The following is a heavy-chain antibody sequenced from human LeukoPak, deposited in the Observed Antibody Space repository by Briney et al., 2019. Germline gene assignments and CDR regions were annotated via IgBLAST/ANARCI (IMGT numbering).Heavy chain of an antibody. J-gene: IGHJ4*02. V-gene: IGHV3-66*01. Sequence: GGSLRLSCAASRFTISSNYMSWVRQAPGKGLDWVSVISSGGSTYYSDSVKGRFTISRDNSKNTLYLQMNTLRAEDTAVYYCARGLYSSGWYFDYWAQGTLVTVSS. CDR1: RFTISSNY. CDR3: ARGLYSSGWYFDY. CDR2: ISSGGST. D-gene: IGHD6-19*01.